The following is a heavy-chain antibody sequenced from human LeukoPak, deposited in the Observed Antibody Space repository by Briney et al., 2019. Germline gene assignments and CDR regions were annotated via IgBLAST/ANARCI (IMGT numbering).Heavy chain of an antibody. CDR3: ARAVSGTYGKFDY. Sequence: GGSLRLSCVASGFTFSSHWMQWVRQAPGKGLVWVSRINSEGSTRNYADSVKGRFTISRDNAKNTQYLQMNSLRAEDTAVYYCARAVSGTYGKFDYWGQGTLVTVSS. V-gene: IGHV3-74*01. J-gene: IGHJ4*02. CDR1: GFTFSSHW. CDR2: INSEGSTR. D-gene: IGHD1-26*01.